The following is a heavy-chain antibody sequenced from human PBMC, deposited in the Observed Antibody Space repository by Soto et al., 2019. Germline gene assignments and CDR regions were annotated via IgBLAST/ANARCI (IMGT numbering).Heavy chain of an antibody. Sequence: SETLSLTCAVSGGSISSGGYSWSWIRQPPGKGLEWIGYIYHSGSTYYNPSLKSRVTISVDTSKNQFSLKLSSVTAADTAVYYCARTTVVTPGQLYYYYGMDVWGQGTTVTVSS. CDR1: GGSISSGGYS. D-gene: IGHD4-17*01. CDR2: IYHSGST. J-gene: IGHJ6*02. CDR3: ARTTVVTPGQLYYYYGMDV. V-gene: IGHV4-30-2*01.